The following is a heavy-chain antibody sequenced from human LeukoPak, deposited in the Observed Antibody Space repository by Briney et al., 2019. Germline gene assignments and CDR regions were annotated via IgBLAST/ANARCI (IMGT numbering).Heavy chain of an antibody. V-gene: IGHV4-4*07. Sequence: PSETLSLTCTVSGGSISSYYWSWIRQPAGKGLEWIGRIYTSGSTNYNPSLKSRVTMSVDTSKSQFSLKLSSVTAADTAVYYCARDRRYYYGSGSYNWFDPWGQGTLVTVSS. CDR3: ARDRRYYYGSGSYNWFDP. CDR1: GGSISSYY. D-gene: IGHD3-10*01. CDR2: IYTSGST. J-gene: IGHJ5*02.